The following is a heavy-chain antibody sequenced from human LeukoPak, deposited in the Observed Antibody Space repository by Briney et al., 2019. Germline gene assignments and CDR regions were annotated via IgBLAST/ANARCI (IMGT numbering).Heavy chain of an antibody. J-gene: IGHJ3*02. Sequence: GGSLRLSCEVSGFNVSANYTSWVRQAPGQGLEWGSVIYSGGFTYYADSVKGRFTISRDNSKNTVYLQMNSLRAEDTAIYYCAKAVGSSGYVSRDAFDIWGQGTMVTVSS. D-gene: IGHD3-22*01. CDR1: GFNVSANY. CDR3: AKAVGSSGYVSRDAFDI. CDR2: IYSGGFT. V-gene: IGHV3-53*01.